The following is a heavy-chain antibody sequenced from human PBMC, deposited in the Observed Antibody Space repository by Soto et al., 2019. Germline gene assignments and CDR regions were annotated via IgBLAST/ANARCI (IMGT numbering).Heavy chain of an antibody. CDR2: TYFRSKWYN. CDR1: GDSVSSNTAS. CDR3: AKGDNLGPKTGYAFDP. V-gene: IGHV6-1*01. Sequence: SQTLSLTSAISGDSVSSNTASWHWIRQSPSRGLEWLGRTYFRSKWYNDYAVSVKSRIIINPDTSNNQFSLQLNSVTPEDTAVYFCAKGDNLGPKTGYAFDPWGQG. D-gene: IGHD5-12*01. J-gene: IGHJ5*02.